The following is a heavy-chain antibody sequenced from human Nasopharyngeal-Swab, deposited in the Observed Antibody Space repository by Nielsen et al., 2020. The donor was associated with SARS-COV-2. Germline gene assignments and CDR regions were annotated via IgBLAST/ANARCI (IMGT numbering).Heavy chain of an antibody. V-gene: IGHV4-34*01. CDR2: INHSGST. D-gene: IGHD3-22*01. CDR1: GGSFSGYY. Sequence: SETLSLTCAVYGGSFSGYYWSWIRPPPGRGLEWIGEINHSGSTNYNPSLKSRVTISVDTSKNQFSLKLSSVTAADTAVYYCARGSYYYDSSGYLKAWGYFDYWGQGTLVTVSS. CDR3: ARGSYYYDSSGYLKAWGYFDY. J-gene: IGHJ4*02.